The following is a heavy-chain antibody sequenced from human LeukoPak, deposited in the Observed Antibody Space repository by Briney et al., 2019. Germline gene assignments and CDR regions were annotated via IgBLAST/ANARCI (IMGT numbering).Heavy chain of an antibody. CDR2: ISAFNGDT. CDR3: ARDPVGANGVFDY. CDR1: GYIFNSYG. J-gene: IGHJ4*02. D-gene: IGHD1-26*01. Sequence: GASVKVSCKASGYIFNSYGISWVRQAPGHELEWLGWISAFNGDTNYAQKFQCRVTMTTGTSTNTAYMELRSLSSDDTAVYFCARDPVGANGVFDYWGQGTLVTVSS. V-gene: IGHV1-18*01.